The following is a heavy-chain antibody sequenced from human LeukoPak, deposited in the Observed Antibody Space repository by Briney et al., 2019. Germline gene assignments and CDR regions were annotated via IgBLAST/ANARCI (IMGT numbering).Heavy chain of an antibody. J-gene: IGHJ4*02. CDR2: ISGSGGST. V-gene: IGHV3-23*01. Sequence: GGSLRLSCAASGFTFSSYAMSWVRQAPGKGLEWVSAISGSGGSTYYADSMKGRFTISRDNSKNTLYLQMNSLRAEDTAVYYCARRRPGYYYDSSGSSAPDFDYWGQGTLVTVSS. CDR1: GFTFSSYA. D-gene: IGHD3-22*01. CDR3: ARRRPGYYYDSSGSSAPDFDY.